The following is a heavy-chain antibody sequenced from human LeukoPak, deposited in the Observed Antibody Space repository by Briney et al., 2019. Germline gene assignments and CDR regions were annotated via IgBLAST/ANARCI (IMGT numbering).Heavy chain of an antibody. V-gene: IGHV3-30*18. D-gene: IGHD6-19*01. Sequence: GGSLRLSCATSAFSISSSDMHWVRQAPGKGQEWVAVISSDGSEKYYADSVKGRFTISRGSSKNTLFLQMNSLRVEDTALYYCTKGGSGWSQVAWGQGTLVTVSS. CDR3: TKGGSGWSQVA. CDR2: ISSDGSEK. CDR1: AFSISSSD. J-gene: IGHJ5*02.